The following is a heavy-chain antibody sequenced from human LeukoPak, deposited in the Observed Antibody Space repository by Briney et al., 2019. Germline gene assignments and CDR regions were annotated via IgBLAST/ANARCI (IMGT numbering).Heavy chain of an antibody. CDR3: AKAPSVRYFDWLFFY. CDR2: ISGSGGST. Sequence: GGSLRLSCAASGFTFSSYWMSWVRQAPGKGLEWVSAISGSGGSTYYADSVKGRFTISRDNSKNTLYLQMNSLRAEDTAVYYCAKAPSVRYFDWLFFYWGQGTLVTVSS. CDR1: GFTFSSYW. V-gene: IGHV3-23*01. D-gene: IGHD3-9*01. J-gene: IGHJ4*02.